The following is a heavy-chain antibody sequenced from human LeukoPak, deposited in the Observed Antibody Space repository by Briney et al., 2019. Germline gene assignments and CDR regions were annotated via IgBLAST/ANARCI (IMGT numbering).Heavy chain of an antibody. J-gene: IGHJ4*02. Sequence: GGSLRLSCAASGFTFDDYGMSWVRQAPGKGLEWVSGINWNGGSTGYADSVKGRFTISRDNAKNSLYLQMNSLRAEDTAVYYCARDTYYYGSGSYGHWGQGTLVTVSS. CDR3: ARDTYYYGSGSYGH. CDR2: INWNGGST. CDR1: GFTFDDYG. D-gene: IGHD3-10*01. V-gene: IGHV3-20*04.